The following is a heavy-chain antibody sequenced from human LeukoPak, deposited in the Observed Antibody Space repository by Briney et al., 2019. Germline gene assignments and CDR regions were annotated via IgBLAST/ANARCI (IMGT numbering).Heavy chain of an antibody. D-gene: IGHD2-8*02. V-gene: IGHV4-34*01. J-gene: IGHJ3*01. Sequence: KPGGSLRLSCVVSGFTFSNYGMHWVRQAPGQGLEWLGEMNDSGSTNYNPSLKSRVTISVAVSKNQYSLRLTSVTAADTAVYYCARKGFVESTGWRGAFDVWGQGTMVTVSS. CDR1: GFTFSNYG. CDR3: ARKGFVESTGWRGAFDV. CDR2: MNDSGST.